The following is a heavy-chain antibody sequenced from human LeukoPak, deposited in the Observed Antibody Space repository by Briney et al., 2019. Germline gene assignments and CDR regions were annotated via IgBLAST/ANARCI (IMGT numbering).Heavy chain of an antibody. CDR1: GGTFSSYT. CDR2: IIPILGIA. V-gene: IGHV1-69*02. J-gene: IGHJ4*02. CDR3: ARNYYDSSGYYSPFDY. Sequence: GASVKVSCKASGGTFSSYTISWVRQAPGQGLEWMGRIIPILGIANYAQKFLGRVTITADKSTSTAYMELSSLRSEDTAVYYCARNYYDSSGYYSPFDYWGQGTLVTVSS. D-gene: IGHD3-22*01.